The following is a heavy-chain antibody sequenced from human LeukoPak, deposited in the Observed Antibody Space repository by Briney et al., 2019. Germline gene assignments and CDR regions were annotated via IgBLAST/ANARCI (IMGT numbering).Heavy chain of an antibody. CDR2: IDWDDDK. V-gene: IGHV2-70*11. Sequence: GPALVKPTQTLTLTFTFSGFSLSTSGMCVSWIHQPPGKALEWLPRIDWDDDKYYSTSLKTRLTISKDTSKNQVVLRMTSMDPVDTATYYCARIRYYYDSSGYYSDIWGQGTMVTVSS. CDR1: GFSLSTSGMC. D-gene: IGHD3-22*01. CDR3: ARIRYYYDSSGYYSDI. J-gene: IGHJ3*02.